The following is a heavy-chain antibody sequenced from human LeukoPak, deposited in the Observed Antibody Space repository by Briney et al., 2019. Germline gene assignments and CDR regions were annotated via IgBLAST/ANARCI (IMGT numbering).Heavy chain of an antibody. J-gene: IGHJ4*02. V-gene: IGHV4-59*08. D-gene: IGHD3-3*01. CDR2: IYYSGST. Sequence: MPSETLSLTCTVSGVSISSYYWSWLRQPPGKGLEWIGYIYYSGSTNYDPSHKRRVTISVDTSRNQFSLKRRSGTAADTAEYYWASTFTNWGQGTLVTVSS. CDR1: GVSISSYY. CDR3: ASTFTN.